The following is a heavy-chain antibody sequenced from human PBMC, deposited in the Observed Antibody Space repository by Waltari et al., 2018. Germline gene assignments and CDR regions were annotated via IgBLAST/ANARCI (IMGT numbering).Heavy chain of an antibody. CDR2: IYYSGDT. CDR3: ATVGVLIPGNVFDI. Sequence: QVQLQESGPGLVKPSQTLSLICTVSGGAINSGDYYWNWIRQTPGKGLEWLGYIYYSGDTYYNPSLKTRVTMSVDTSKNQFSLNLNSVTATDTAVYYCATVGVLIPGNVFDIWGQGTMVTVSS. CDR1: GGAINSGDYY. V-gene: IGHV4-30-4*08. J-gene: IGHJ3*02. D-gene: IGHD3-16*01.